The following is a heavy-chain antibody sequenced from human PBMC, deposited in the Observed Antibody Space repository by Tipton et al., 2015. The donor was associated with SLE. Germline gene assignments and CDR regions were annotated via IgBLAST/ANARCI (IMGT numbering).Heavy chain of an antibody. CDR2: IYYSGST. CDR1: GGSISSSSYH. V-gene: IGHV4-39*07. CDR3: ARDRYIVLEPVPIPPAYDI. J-gene: IGHJ3*02. Sequence: TLSLTCTVSGGSISSSSYHWGWIRQSTGKGLEWIGSIYYSGSTNYNPSLKRRVTVSADTAKNQFSLNRRSVTAAETAVYYCARDRYIVLEPVPIPPAYDIWYQETMVTVSS. D-gene: IGHD2-2*02.